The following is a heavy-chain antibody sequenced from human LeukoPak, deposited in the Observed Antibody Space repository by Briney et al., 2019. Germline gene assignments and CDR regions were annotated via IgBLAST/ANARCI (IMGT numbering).Heavy chain of an antibody. CDR2: IYHSGST. J-gene: IGHJ5*02. CDR1: GYSISSGYY. CDR3: ARDPISRTGPNWFDP. V-gene: IGHV4-38-2*02. Sequence: SETLSLTCTVSGYSISSGYYWGWIRQPPGKGLEWIGSIYHSGSTYYNPSLKSRVAISVDTSKNQFSLKLSSVTAADTAVYYCARDPISRTGPNWFDPWGQGTLVTVSS. D-gene: IGHD1-1*01.